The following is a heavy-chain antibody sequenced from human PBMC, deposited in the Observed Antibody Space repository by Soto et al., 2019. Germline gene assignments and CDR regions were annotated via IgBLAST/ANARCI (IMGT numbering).Heavy chain of an antibody. Sequence: QVQLVESGGGVVQPGRSLRLSCVASGFGFTSYGMHWLRQAPGKGLEWVAFISYDGDTKHYADSVKGRFTISRDNSMDTVYLQMNSLRNKDTGLYYCARDRYALAGPQYGNGMDVWGQGTKVTVS. D-gene: IGHD3-16*01. CDR1: GFGFTSYG. CDR3: ARDRYALAGPQYGNGMDV. J-gene: IGHJ6*02. CDR2: ISYDGDTK. V-gene: IGHV3-30-3*01.